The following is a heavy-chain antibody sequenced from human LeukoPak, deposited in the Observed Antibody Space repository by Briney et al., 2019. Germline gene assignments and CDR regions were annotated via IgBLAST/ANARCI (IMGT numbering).Heavy chain of an antibody. V-gene: IGHV4-59*01. J-gene: IGHJ4*02. D-gene: IGHD3-22*01. CDR1: GGSISSYY. Sequence: PSETLSLTCTVSGGSISSYYWSWIRQPPGKGLEWIGYIYYSGSTNYNPSLKSRVTISVDTSKNQFSLKLSSVTAADTAVYYCARDYRPGYYDSSGSFDYWGQGTLVTVSS. CDR3: ARDYRPGYYDSSGSFDY. CDR2: IYYSGST.